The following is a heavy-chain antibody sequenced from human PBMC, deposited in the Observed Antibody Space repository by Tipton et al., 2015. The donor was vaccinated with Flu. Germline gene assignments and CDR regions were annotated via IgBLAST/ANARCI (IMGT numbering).Heavy chain of an antibody. CDR3: ARNGDWAKSDWYFDL. Sequence: GSLRLSCAASGFTFSRYWMTWVRQAPGKGLEWVANINQDGSEIHYVDSVKGRFTISRDNAKNSLSLQMNGLRVEDTAFYYCARNGDWAKSDWYFDLWGRGTLVTVSS. V-gene: IGHV3-7*01. D-gene: IGHD3-9*01. J-gene: IGHJ2*01. CDR2: INQDGSEI. CDR1: GFTFSRYW.